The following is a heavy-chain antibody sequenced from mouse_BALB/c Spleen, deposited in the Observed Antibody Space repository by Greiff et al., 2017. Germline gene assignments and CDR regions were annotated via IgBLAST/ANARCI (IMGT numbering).Heavy chain of an antibody. CDR2: IDPANGNT. Sequence: VQLKESGAELVKPGASVKLSCTASGFNIKDTYMHWVKQRPEQGLEWIGRIDPANGNTKYDPKFQGKATITADTSSNTAYLQLSSVTSEDTAVYYFAHGYYFDYWGQGTTLTVSS. CDR1: GFNIKDTY. CDR3: AHGYYFDY. V-gene: IGHV14-3*02. J-gene: IGHJ2*01.